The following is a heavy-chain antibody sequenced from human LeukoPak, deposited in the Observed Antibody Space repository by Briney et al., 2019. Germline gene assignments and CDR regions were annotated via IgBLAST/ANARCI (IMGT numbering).Heavy chain of an antibody. CDR1: GFTFSSYA. D-gene: IGHD3-22*01. V-gene: IGHV3-23*01. J-gene: IGHJ4*02. Sequence: GGSLRLSCAASGFTFSSYAMSWVRQAPGKGLEWGSAISGSGGSTYYADSVKGRFTISRDNSKNTLYLQMNSLRAEDTAVYYFAKPRTPDYYDSSGHFDYWGQGTLVTVSS. CDR2: ISGSGGST. CDR3: AKPRTPDYYDSSGHFDY.